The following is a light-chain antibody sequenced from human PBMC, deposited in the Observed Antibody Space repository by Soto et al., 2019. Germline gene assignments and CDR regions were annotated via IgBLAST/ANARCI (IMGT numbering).Light chain of an antibody. Sequence: QAVVTQPPSVSGAPGQRVTISCTGSSSNIGAGYDVHWYLQLPGTAPKLLIYGKNNRPSGVPDRFSGSKSGTSASLAITGLQAEDEGNYYCQSYDSSLSGYVVFGGGTKLTVL. CDR3: QSYDSSLSGYVV. CDR2: GKN. V-gene: IGLV1-40*01. CDR1: SSNIGAGYD. J-gene: IGLJ2*01.